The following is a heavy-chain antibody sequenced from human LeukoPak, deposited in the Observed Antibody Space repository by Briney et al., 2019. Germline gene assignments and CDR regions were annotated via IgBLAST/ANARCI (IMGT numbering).Heavy chain of an antibody. Sequence: SVKVSCKASGGTFSSYTISWVRQAPGQGLEWMGRIIPILGVANYAQKFQGRVTITADKSTSTAYMELSSLRSEDTAVYYCARAEKEVRGVSLDYWGQGTLVTVSS. V-gene: IGHV1-69*02. CDR1: GGTFSSYT. J-gene: IGHJ4*02. D-gene: IGHD3-10*01. CDR2: IIPILGVA. CDR3: ARAEKEVRGVSLDY.